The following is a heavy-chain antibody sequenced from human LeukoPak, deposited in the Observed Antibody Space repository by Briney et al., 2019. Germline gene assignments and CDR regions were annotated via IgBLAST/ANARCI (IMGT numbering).Heavy chain of an antibody. CDR3: ARQGSGGRAFDI. D-gene: IGHD1-26*01. CDR1: GGSISSYY. V-gene: IGHV4-4*09. J-gene: IGHJ3*02. CDR2: IYASGST. Sequence: SETLSLTCIVSGGSISSYYWRWIRQPPGKGLEWIGYIYASGSTNSNPSLKSRVTISVDTSKSQFSLKMTSVTAADTAVYYCARQGSGGRAFDIWGQGTMVTVSS.